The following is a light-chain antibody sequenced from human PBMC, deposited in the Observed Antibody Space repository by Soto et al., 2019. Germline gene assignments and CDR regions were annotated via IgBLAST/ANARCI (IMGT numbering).Light chain of an antibody. V-gene: IGKV1-33*01. CDR3: QQYDNPALT. Sequence: DIQMTQSPSSQSASVGDRVTITCQASQDGSNYLNWYQQKPGKAPKLLIYDASNLETGVPSRFSGSGSGTDFTFTISSLQPEDIATYYCQQYDNPALTFGGGTKVEIK. CDR2: DAS. J-gene: IGKJ4*01. CDR1: QDGSNY.